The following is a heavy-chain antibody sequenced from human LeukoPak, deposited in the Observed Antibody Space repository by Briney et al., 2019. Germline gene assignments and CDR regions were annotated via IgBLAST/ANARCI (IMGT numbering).Heavy chain of an antibody. Sequence: GASVKVSCKASGYTFTSYYMHWVRQAPGQGLEWMGIINPSGGSTSYAQKFQGRVTMTRDTSTSTVYMELSSLRSEDTAVYYCARAGIAAAGTILYYYYYYMDVWGKGTTVTISS. CDR1: GYTFTSYY. V-gene: IGHV1-46*01. CDR2: INPSGGST. D-gene: IGHD6-13*01. J-gene: IGHJ6*03. CDR3: ARAGIAAAGTILYYYYYYMDV.